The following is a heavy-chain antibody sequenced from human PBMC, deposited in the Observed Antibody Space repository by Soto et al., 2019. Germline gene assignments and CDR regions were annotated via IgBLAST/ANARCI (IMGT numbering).Heavy chain of an antibody. J-gene: IGHJ6*03. V-gene: IGHV4-39*01. CDR2: IYYSGST. CDR1: GGSISSSSYY. Sequence: SETLSLTCTVSGGSISSSSYYWGWIRQPPGKGLEWIGSIYYSGSTYYNPSLKSRVTISVDTSKNQFSLKLSSVTAADTAVYYCARHEGNGDYYMDVWGKGTTVTVSS. D-gene: IGHD2-8*01. CDR3: ARHEGNGDYYMDV.